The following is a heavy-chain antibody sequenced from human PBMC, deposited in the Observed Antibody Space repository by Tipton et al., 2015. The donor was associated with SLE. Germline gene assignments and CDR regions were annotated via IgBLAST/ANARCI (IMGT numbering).Heavy chain of an antibody. CDR1: GFTFDDYT. CDR2: ISWDGGTA. D-gene: IGHD1-26*01. J-gene: IGHJ4*02. CDR3: AKAKTPVGAGHFDY. Sequence: SLRLSCAVSGFTFDDYTMYWVRQAPGKGLEWVSLISWDGGTAYYADSVKGRFTISRDNSKNSLYLQMNSLRTEDTALYYCAKAKTPVGAGHFDYWGQGTLVTVSS. V-gene: IGHV3-43*01.